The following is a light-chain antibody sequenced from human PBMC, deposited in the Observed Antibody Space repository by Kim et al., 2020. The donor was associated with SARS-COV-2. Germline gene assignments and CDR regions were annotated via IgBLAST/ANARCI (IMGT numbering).Light chain of an antibody. J-gene: IGLJ3*02. V-gene: IGLV1-51*01. Sequence: QSVLTQPPSVSAAPGQKVTISCSGSSSNIGKFSVSWYQQLPGTAPKLLIYANEKRHSGIPDRFSGSKSGTSATLVITGLQTGDEADYYCGTWDNSRGGVFGGGTQLTVL. CDR3: GTWDNSRGGV. CDR1: SSNIGKFS. CDR2: ANE.